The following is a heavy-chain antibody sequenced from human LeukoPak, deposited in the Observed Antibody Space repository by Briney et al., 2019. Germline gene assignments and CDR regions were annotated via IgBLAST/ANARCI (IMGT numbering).Heavy chain of an antibody. Sequence: LPGGSLRLSCAAPAFTLSDFTIHWVRQASGKGLEWVARIRSKANNYATEYGASVKGRFTISRDDAKNTAYLQMNSLKTEDTAIYYCSAGPSGWTEFFRHWGQGTLVTVSS. J-gene: IGHJ1*01. V-gene: IGHV3-73*01. CDR2: IRSKANNYAT. D-gene: IGHD6-19*01. CDR3: SAGPSGWTEFFRH. CDR1: AFTLSDFT.